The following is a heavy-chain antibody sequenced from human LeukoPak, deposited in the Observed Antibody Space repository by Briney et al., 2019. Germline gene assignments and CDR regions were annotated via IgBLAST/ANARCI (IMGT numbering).Heavy chain of an antibody. V-gene: IGHV4-31*03. CDR3: ARSGTVTTWNY. Sequence: SQTLSLTCTVSGGSISSGGYYWSWIRQRPGKGLEWIGCIYYSVTTYYHPSLSSRVDISVDTSKNQFSLKLSSVTAADTAVYYCARSGTVTTWNYWGQGTLVTVSS. J-gene: IGHJ4*02. D-gene: IGHD4-17*01. CDR1: GGSISSGGYY. CDR2: IYYSVTT.